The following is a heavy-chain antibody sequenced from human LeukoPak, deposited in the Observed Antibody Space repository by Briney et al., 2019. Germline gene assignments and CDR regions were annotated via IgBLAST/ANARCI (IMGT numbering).Heavy chain of an antibody. CDR3: ARASDSGYQPPEHAYYFDY. J-gene: IGHJ4*02. CDR1: GFTFSSYA. D-gene: IGHD3-22*01. CDR2: ISYDGSNK. Sequence: GGSLRLSCAASGFTFSSYAMHWVRQAPGKGLEWVAVISYDGSNKYYADSVKGRFTISRDNSKNTLYLQMNSLRAEDTAVYYCARASDSGYQPPEHAYYFDYWGQGTLVTVSS. V-gene: IGHV3-30*04.